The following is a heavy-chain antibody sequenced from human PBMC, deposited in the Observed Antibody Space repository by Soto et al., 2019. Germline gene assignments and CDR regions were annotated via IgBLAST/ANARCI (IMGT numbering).Heavy chain of an antibody. Sequence: EVQLLESGGGLVQPGGSLRLSCAASGFTFSSYAMSWVRQAPGKGLEWVSAISGSGGSTYYADSVKGRFTISRDNSKNTLYLQMNSLRAEDTAVYYCAKSLGVEQQLVFWGPLYGMDVWGQGTTVTVSS. J-gene: IGHJ6*02. D-gene: IGHD6-13*01. CDR1: GFTFSSYA. CDR2: ISGSGGST. CDR3: AKSLGVEQQLVFWGPLYGMDV. V-gene: IGHV3-23*01.